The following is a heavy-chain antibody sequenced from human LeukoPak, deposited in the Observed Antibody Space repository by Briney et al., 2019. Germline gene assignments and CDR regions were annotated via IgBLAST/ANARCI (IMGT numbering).Heavy chain of an antibody. CDR3: VKAVGAAAGTFWFDP. J-gene: IGHJ5*02. Sequence: SGGSLRLSCSASGFTFSGYAMHWVRQAPGKGLEYVSAISSNGGSTYYADSVKGRFTISRDNSKNTLYLQMSSLRAEDTAVYYCVKAVGAAAGTFWFDPWGQGTLVTVSS. CDR2: ISSNGGST. V-gene: IGHV3-64D*06. D-gene: IGHD6-13*01. CDR1: GFTFSGYA.